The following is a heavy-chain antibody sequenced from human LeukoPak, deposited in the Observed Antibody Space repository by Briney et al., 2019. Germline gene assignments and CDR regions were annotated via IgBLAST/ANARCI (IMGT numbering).Heavy chain of an antibody. CDR1: GASITSSF. CDR2: IYYSGRG. CDR3: ARLWRPHDYDNWFDY. D-gene: IGHD4-17*01. Sequence: SETLSLTCSVSGASITSSFWSWIRQPPGKGLEMIGYIYYSGRGNYKPSLKGRVDISLDTSKNRVSLKLTSVTAADTAVYYCARLWRPHDYDNWFDYWGKGSLVTVSS. J-gene: IGHJ5*01. V-gene: IGHV4-59*01.